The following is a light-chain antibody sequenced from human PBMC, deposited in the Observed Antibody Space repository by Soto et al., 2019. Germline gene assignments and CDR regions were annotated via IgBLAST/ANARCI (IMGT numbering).Light chain of an antibody. Sequence: IGLTQSPGTLSLSPGERATLSCRASQSVSSSYLAWYQQKPGQAPRLLIYGASSRATGIPDRFSGSGSGTDFTLTISRLEPEDFAVYSCQHYGSSPGGTFGLGPKVDIK. CDR2: GAS. V-gene: IGKV3-20*01. J-gene: IGKJ1*01. CDR1: QSVSSSY. CDR3: QHYGSSPGGT.